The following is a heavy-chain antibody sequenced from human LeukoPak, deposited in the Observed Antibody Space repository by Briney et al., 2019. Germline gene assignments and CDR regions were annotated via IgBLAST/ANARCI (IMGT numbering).Heavy chain of an antibody. V-gene: IGHV1-2*02. CDR1: GYTFTGYY. Sequence: GASVKVSCKTSGYTFTGYYTHWVRQAPGQGLEWMGWINPNSGGTNYAQNFQGRVTMTRDTSISTAYMELTRLRSDDTAVYYCARDSYYDSSGYYSTYNWFDPWGQGTLVTVSS. CDR2: INPNSGGT. D-gene: IGHD3-22*01. CDR3: ARDSYYDSSGYYSTYNWFDP. J-gene: IGHJ5*02.